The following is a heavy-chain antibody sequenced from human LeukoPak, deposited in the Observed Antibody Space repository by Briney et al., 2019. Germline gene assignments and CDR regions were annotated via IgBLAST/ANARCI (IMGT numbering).Heavy chain of an antibody. D-gene: IGHD4-11*01. Sequence: GGSLRLSCVASGFSFSSYTMSWVRQAPGKGLEWVAKMKEDGSDIHYVDSVEGRFTICRDNAKNSLCLQMSSLRVEDTAVYYCARGGARSLDSWGQGILVTVSS. V-gene: IGHV3-7*01. J-gene: IGHJ4*02. CDR3: ARGGARSLDS. CDR1: GFSFSSYT. CDR2: MKEDGSDI.